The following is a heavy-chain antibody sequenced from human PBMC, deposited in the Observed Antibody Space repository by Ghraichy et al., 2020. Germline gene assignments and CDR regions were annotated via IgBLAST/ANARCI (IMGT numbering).Heavy chain of an antibody. CDR3: VRGYRSVHWFDP. CDR2: IYYSGST. CDR1: GGSITTHY. V-gene: IGHV4-59*11. J-gene: IGHJ5*02. Sequence: SETLSLTCTVSGGSITTHYWSWVRQPPGKGLEWIGYIYYSGSTDSNPSLKSRVTMSVDTSKNQVSLRLRSVTAADTALDYCVRGYRSVHWFDPWGQGTLVTVSS. D-gene: IGHD6-25*01.